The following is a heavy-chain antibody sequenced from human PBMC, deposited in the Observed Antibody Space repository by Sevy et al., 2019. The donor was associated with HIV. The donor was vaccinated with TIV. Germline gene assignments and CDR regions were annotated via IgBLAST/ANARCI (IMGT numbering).Heavy chain of an antibody. V-gene: IGHV3-30-3*01. Sequence: GGSLRLSCAASGFTFSSFAMHWVRQAPGKGLEWVAVISYDGSNKYYTDSVKGRFTISRDNSKSTLYLQMNSLRADDTAVYYCARGYCSGGTCSFDYWGQGTLVTVSS. CDR3: ARGYCSGGTCSFDY. D-gene: IGHD2-15*01. CDR1: GFTFSSFA. J-gene: IGHJ4*02. CDR2: ISYDGSNK.